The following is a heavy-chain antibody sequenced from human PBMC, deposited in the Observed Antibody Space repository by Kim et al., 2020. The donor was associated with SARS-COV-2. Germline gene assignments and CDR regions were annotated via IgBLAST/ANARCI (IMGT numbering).Heavy chain of an antibody. J-gene: IGHJ4*02. CDR1: GGTFSSYA. CDR3: AASTTGTVDY. Sequence: SVKVSCKASGGTFSSYAISWVRQAPGQGLEWMGRIIPILGIANYAQKFQGRVTITADKSTSTAYMELSSLRSEDTAVYYCAASTTGTVDYWGQGTLVTVAS. D-gene: IGHD1-1*01. CDR2: IIPILGIA. V-gene: IGHV1-69*04.